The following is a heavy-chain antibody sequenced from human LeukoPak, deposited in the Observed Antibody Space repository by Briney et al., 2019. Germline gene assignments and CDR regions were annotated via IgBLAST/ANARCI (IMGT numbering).Heavy chain of an antibody. Sequence: PGRSLRLSCAASGFTFSSYAMSWVRQAPGKGLEWVSAISGSGGSTYYADSVKGRFTISRDNSKNTLYLQMNSLRAEDTAVYYCAKSDIVGATFYDGMDVWGQGTTVTVSS. CDR2: ISGSGGST. CDR1: GFTFSSYA. D-gene: IGHD1-26*01. V-gene: IGHV3-23*01. J-gene: IGHJ6*02. CDR3: AKSDIVGATFYDGMDV.